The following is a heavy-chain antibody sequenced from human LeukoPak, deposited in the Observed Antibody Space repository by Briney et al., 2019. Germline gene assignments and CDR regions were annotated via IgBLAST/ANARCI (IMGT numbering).Heavy chain of an antibody. Sequence: SETLSLTCTVTVGSISRGTYYGAWIRQPPGKGLEWIGTIYHSGSTYYNPSLKSRVTISVDTSKNQFSLNLTSLTAADTAVYYCARDRKYYYHMDVWGKGTTVTVSS. V-gene: IGHV4-39*07. CDR1: VGSISRGTYY. CDR2: IYHSGST. D-gene: IGHD1-14*01. J-gene: IGHJ6*03. CDR3: ARDRKYYYHMDV.